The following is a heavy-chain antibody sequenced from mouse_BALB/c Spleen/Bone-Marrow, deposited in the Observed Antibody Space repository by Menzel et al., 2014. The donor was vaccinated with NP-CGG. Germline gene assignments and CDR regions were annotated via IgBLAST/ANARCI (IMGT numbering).Heavy chain of an antibody. V-gene: IGHV2-9*02. CDR3: ARDYGSSYYAMDY. D-gene: IGHD1-1*01. CDR2: IWAGGST. Sequence: QVQLKESGPGLVAPSQSLSITCTVSGFSLTSYGVHWVRQPPGKGLEWLGVIWAGGSTNYNSALMSRLSISKDNSKSQVFLNMNSLQTDDTAMYYCARDYGSSYYAMDYWGQGTSVTVSS. J-gene: IGHJ4*01. CDR1: GFSLTSYG.